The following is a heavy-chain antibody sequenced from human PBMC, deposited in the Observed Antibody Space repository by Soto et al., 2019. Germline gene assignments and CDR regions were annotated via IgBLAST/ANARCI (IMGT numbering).Heavy chain of an antibody. J-gene: IGHJ5*02. V-gene: IGHV3-23*01. CDR2: ISGSGGST. D-gene: IGHD1-7*01. CDR3: AKDKLGTTWFDP. CDR1: GFTFSSYD. Sequence: GGSLRLSCAASGFTFSSYDMSRVRQAPGKGLEWVSAISGSGGSTYYADSVKGRFTIPRDNSKNTLYLQMNSLRAEDTAVYYCAKDKLGTTWFDPWGQGTLVTVSS.